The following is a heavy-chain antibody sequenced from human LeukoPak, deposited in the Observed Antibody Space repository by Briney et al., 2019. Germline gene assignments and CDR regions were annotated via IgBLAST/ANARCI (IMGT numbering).Heavy chain of an antibody. J-gene: IGHJ3*02. Sequence: PSETLSLTCTVPGGSISSYYWSWIRQPPGKGLEWIGYIYYSGSTNYNPPLKSRVTISVDTSKNQFSLKLSSVTAADTAVYYCARVARWFGELINAFDIWGQGTLVTVSS. CDR2: IYYSGST. D-gene: IGHD3-10*01. V-gene: IGHV4-59*01. CDR3: ARVARWFGELINAFDI. CDR1: GGSISSYY.